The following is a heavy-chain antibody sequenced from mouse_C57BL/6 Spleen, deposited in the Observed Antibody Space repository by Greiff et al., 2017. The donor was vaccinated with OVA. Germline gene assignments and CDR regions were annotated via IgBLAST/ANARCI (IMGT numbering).Heavy chain of an antibody. Sequence: QVHVKQPGTELVKPGASVKLSCKASGYTFTSYWMHWVKQRPGQGLEWIGNINPSNGGTNYNEKFKSKATLTVDKSSSTAYMQLSSLTSEDSAVYYCARARYGSSYAMDYWGQGTSVTVSS. CDR3: ARARYGSSYAMDY. CDR1: GYTFTSYW. D-gene: IGHD1-1*01. CDR2: INPSNGGT. V-gene: IGHV1-53*01. J-gene: IGHJ4*01.